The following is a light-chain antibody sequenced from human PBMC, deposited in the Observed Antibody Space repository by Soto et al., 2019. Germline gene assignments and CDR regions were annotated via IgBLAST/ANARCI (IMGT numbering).Light chain of an antibody. J-gene: IGKJ3*01. V-gene: IGKV3-15*01. CDR1: QSVTYN. CDR3: QQYTNWPFT. Sequence: ETMLTQSPATLSASPGERVTLSCRATQSVTYNLAWYQQKPGQAPRLLIYGASTRATGIPARFSGRGSGTEFTLTITSLQSEDFAVYYCQQYTNWPFTFGPGTKVEIK. CDR2: GAS.